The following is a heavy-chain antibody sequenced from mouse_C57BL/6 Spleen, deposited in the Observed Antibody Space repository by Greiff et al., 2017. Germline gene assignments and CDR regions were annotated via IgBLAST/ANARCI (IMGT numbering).Heavy chain of an antibody. Sequence: VKLVESGPELVKPGASVKISCKASGYAFSSSWMNWVKQRPGKGLEWIGRIYPGDGDTNYNGKFKGKATLTADKSSSTAYMQLSSLTSEDSAVYFCAGYYGSSSYYYAMDYWGQGTSVTVSS. CDR2: IYPGDGDT. V-gene: IGHV1-82*01. J-gene: IGHJ4*01. CDR3: AGYYGSSSYYYAMDY. D-gene: IGHD1-1*01. CDR1: GYAFSSSW.